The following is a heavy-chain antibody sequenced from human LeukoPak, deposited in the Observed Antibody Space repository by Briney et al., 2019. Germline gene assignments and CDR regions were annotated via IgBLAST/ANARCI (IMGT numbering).Heavy chain of an antibody. CDR1: GFIFSTYS. CDR3: ARAPTAMVKKGYAFDI. V-gene: IGHV3-48*01. J-gene: IGHJ3*02. D-gene: IGHD5-18*01. Sequence: QPGGSLRLSCEASGFIFSTYSMHWVRQAPGKGLEWVSFISSGSSTIYDADSVKGRFTISRDNAKNSLSLQMNSLRAEDTAVYYCARAPTAMVKKGYAFDIWGQGTMVTVSS. CDR2: ISSGSSTI.